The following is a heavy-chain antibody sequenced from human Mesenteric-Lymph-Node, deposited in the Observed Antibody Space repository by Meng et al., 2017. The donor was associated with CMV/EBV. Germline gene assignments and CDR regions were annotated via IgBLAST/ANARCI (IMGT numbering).Heavy chain of an antibody. D-gene: IGHD3-16*02. CDR3: ARVRGYNFDY. V-gene: IGHV4-39*07. J-gene: IGHJ4*02. CDR1: GGSISSSSYY. CDR2: IYYSGST. Sequence: GSLRLSCTVSGGSISSSSYYWGWIRQPPGKGLEWIGSIYYSGSTYYNPSLKSRVTISVDTSKNQFSLKLSSVTAADTAVYYCARVRGYNFDYWGQGTLVTVS.